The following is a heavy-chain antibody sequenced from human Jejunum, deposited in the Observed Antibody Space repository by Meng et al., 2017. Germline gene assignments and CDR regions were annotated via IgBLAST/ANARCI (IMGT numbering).Heavy chain of an antibody. Sequence: GGSRRLSCAASGFTFSYLGMNWVRQAPGKGLVWVSFIGSSDTNIHYADSVKGRFTISRDNAKNSLYLQMDNLRAGDTAVYYCARELGNIDHWGEETLVTVSS. V-gene: IGHV3-48*03. CDR2: IGSSDTNI. CDR3: ARELGNIDH. D-gene: IGHD7-27*01. CDR1: GFTFSYLG. J-gene: IGHJ4*01.